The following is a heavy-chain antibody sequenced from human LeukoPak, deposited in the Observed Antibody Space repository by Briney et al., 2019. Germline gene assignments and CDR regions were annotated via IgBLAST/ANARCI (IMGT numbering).Heavy chain of an antibody. CDR3: ARAEGIVAAGTPDY. CDR2: INHSGST. J-gene: IGHJ4*02. CDR1: GGSFSGYY. V-gene: IGHV4-34*01. Sequence: PSETLSLTCAVYGGSFSGYYWSWIRQPPGKGLEWIGEINHSGSTNYNPSLKSRVTMSVDTSKNQFSLKLSSVTAADTAVYYCARAEGIVAAGTPDYWGQGTLVTVSS. D-gene: IGHD6-13*01.